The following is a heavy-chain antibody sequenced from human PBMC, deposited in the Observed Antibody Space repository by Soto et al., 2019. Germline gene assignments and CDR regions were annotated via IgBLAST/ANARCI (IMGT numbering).Heavy chain of an antibody. CDR3: ARLRRRSYYTPEYFQH. CDR1: GGSISSSSYY. J-gene: IGHJ1*01. CDR2: IYYSGST. D-gene: IGHD1-26*01. V-gene: IGHV4-39*01. Sequence: QLPLQESGPGLVKPSETLSLTCTVSGGSISSSSYYWGWIRQPPGTRLEWVGSIYYSGSTYYNLAPKSPFTISAATSTKRFPLKLSSVTAAATAAYYCARLRRRSYYTPEYFQHWGQGTLVTVSS.